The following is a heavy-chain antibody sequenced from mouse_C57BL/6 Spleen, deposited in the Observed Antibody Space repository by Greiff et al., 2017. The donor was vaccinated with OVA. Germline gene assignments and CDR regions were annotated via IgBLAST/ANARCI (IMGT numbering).Heavy chain of an antibody. J-gene: IGHJ2*01. D-gene: IGHD2-1*01. CDR1: GYTFTSYW. V-gene: IGHV1-69*01. CDR2: IDPSDSYT. CDR3: ARRDYYGIYFDY. Sequence: QVQLQQPGAELVMPGASVKLSCKASGYTFTSYWMHWVKQRPGQGLEWIGEIDPSDSYTNYNQKLKGKSTLTVDKSSSTAYMQLSSLTSEDSAVYYCARRDYYGIYFDYWGQGTTLTVSS.